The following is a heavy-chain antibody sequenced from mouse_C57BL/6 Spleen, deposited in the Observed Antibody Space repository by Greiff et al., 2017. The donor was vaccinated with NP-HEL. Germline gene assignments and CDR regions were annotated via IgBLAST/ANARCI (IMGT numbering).Heavy chain of an antibody. D-gene: IGHD1-1*01. CDR2: IYPRDGSI. CDR3: ARGNIVLRKGAMDY. CDR1: GYTFTDHT. Sequence: VQLQQSDAELVKPGASVKISCKVSGYTFTDHTIHWMKQRPEQGLEWIGYIYPRDGSIKYNEKFKGKATLTADKSSSTAYMQLNSLTSEDAAVYFCARGNIVLRKGAMDYWGQGASVTVSS. J-gene: IGHJ4*01. V-gene: IGHV1-78*01.